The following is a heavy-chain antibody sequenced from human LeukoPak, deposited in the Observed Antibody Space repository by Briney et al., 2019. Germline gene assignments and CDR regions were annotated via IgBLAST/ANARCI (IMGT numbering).Heavy chain of an antibody. J-gene: IGHJ4*02. CDR3: ESVASVD. CDR1: GGSISSGGYY. V-gene: IGHV4-31*03. CDR2: IYYSGST. D-gene: IGHD1-26*01. Sequence: PSQTLSLTCTVSGGSISSGGYYWIWIRQHPGKGLEWIGSIYYSGSTYYNPSLKSRLTIYQFSLKLTSVTAADTAVSSRESVASVDWGQGTRVTVSP.